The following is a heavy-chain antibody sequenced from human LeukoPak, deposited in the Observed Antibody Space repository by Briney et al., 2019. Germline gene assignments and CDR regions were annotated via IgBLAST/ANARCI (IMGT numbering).Heavy chain of an antibody. V-gene: IGHV3-7*01. CDR1: GISFSSYT. J-gene: IGHJ4*02. CDR3: ARDLGSWYGDY. Sequence: GGSLRLSCSASGISFSSYTMSWVRQAPGKGLEWVANTKQDGSEKYYVDSVKGRFTISRDNAKNSLYLQMNSLRAEDTAVYYCARDLGSWYGDYWGQGTLVTVSS. CDR2: TKQDGSEK. D-gene: IGHD6-13*01.